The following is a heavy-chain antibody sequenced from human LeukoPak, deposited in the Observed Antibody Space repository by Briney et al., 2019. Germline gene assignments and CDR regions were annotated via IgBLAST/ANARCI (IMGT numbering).Heavy chain of an antibody. CDR3: ASRRVAAFDY. J-gene: IGHJ4*02. D-gene: IGHD2-15*01. CDR2: IYYSGST. V-gene: IGHV4-39*07. Sequence: SETLSLTCTVSGDSISSSAYYWDWIRQPPGEGLEWIGTIYYSGSTNYNPSLKSRVIISVDTSKSQFSLKLNSVTAADTAVYFCASRRVAAFDYWGQGTLVTVSS. CDR1: GDSISSSAYY.